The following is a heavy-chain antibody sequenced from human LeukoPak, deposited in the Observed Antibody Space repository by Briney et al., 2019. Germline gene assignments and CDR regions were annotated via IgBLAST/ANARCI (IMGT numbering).Heavy chain of an antibody. V-gene: IGHV3-74*03. J-gene: IGHJ4*02. D-gene: IGHD6-19*01. Sequence: AGGSLRLSCTASGFTFSGYWMHWVRQVPGKGLVWVSLINTDGSHTKYADSMKGRFTISRDNAKNTVSLQMNSLRADDTAVYYYARGASGGWYAIDYWGQGTLVTASS. CDR1: GFTFSGYW. CDR2: INTDGSHT. CDR3: ARGASGGWYAIDY.